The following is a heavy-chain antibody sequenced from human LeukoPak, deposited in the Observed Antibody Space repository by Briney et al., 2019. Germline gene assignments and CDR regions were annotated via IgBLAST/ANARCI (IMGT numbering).Heavy chain of an antibody. CDR3: ARIGYCSSTSCYSPFEFDP. CDR2: INPNSGGT. J-gene: IGHJ5*02. CDR1: GYTFTGYY. Sequence: ASVKVSCKASGYTFTGYYMHWVRQAPGQGLEWMGWINPNSGGTNYAQKFQGTVTMTRDTSISTAYMELSRLRSDDTAVYYCARIGYCSSTSCYSPFEFDPWGQGTLVTVSS. D-gene: IGHD2-2*02. V-gene: IGHV1-2*02.